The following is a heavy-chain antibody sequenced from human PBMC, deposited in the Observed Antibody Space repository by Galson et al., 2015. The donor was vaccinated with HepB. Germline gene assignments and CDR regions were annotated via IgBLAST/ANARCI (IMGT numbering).Heavy chain of an antibody. CDR1: GFIFSNYG. D-gene: IGHD2-8*01. J-gene: IGHJ5*02. CDR3: AKDYRGDGDSWFDP. V-gene: IGHV3-23*01. CDR2: ISASGDYT. Sequence: SLRLSCAASGFIFSNYGMAWVRQAPGKGLEWVSAISASGDYTYYAVSVQGRFIISRDNSENTLNLQMNSLRVEDTAVYYCAKDYRGDGDSWFDPRGQGTLVTVSS.